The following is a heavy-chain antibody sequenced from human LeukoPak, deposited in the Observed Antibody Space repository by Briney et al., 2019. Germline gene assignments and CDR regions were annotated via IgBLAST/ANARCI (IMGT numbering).Heavy chain of an antibody. CDR3: AKDEAAAGTVEYFQH. J-gene: IGHJ1*01. CDR2: ISGSGGST. Sequence: PGGSLRLSCAASGFTFSSYAMSWVRQAPGKGLEWVSAISGSGGSTYYADSVKGRFTISRDNSKNTLYLQMNSLRAEDTAVYYCAKDEAAAGTVEYFQHWGQGTLVTVSS. CDR1: GFTFSSYA. V-gene: IGHV3-23*01. D-gene: IGHD6-13*01.